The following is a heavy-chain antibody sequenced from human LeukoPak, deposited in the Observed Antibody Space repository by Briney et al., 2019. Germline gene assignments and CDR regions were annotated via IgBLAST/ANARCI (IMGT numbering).Heavy chain of an antibody. CDR3: AREWLSLGDAFDI. J-gene: IGHJ3*02. V-gene: IGHV3-48*04. Sequence: GGSLRLSCAASGFTFSSYTMNWVRQAPGKGLEWVSYISSSGSTIYYADSVEGRFTISRDNAKNSLYLQMNSLRAEDTAVYYCAREWLSLGDAFDIWGQGTMVTVSS. CDR2: ISSSGSTI. D-gene: IGHD3-22*01. CDR1: GFTFSSYT.